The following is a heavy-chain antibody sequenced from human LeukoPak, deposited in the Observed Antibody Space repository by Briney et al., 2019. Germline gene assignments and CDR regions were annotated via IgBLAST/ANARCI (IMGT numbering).Heavy chain of an antibody. Sequence: GASVKVSCKASGYTFTGDYMHWVRQAPGQGLGWMGWISPNTGGTNYAQKFQGRVTMTRDTSISTAYMELRRLRSDATPVYYCARDFGELFGMDVWGKGTTVTVSS. J-gene: IGHJ6*04. D-gene: IGHD3-10*01. CDR2: ISPNTGGT. CDR3: ARDFGELFGMDV. CDR1: GYTFTGDY. V-gene: IGHV1-2*02.